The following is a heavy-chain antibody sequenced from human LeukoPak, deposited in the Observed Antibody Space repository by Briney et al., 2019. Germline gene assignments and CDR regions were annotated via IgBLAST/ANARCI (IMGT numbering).Heavy chain of an antibody. J-gene: IGHJ4*02. CDR1: GFTFSSYS. CDR2: IKGSGDSI. D-gene: IGHD6-19*01. Sequence: GGSLRLSCAASGFTFSSYSMNWVRQAPGKGLEWVSYIKGSGDSIFYADSVKGRFTISRDNAKNSLYLQMNSLRADDTAVYYCAKSSRYGTGWYGRIDYWGQGTLVTVS. CDR3: AKSSRYGTGWYGRIDY. V-gene: IGHV3-48*01.